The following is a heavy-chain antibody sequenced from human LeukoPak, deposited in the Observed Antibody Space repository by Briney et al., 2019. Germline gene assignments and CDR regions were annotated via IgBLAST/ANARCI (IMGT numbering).Heavy chain of an antibody. Sequence: ASVKVSCKASGGTFSSYAISWVRQAPGQGLEWMGGIIPIFGTANYAQKFQGRVTITADESTSTAYMELSSLRSEDTAVYYCAREPQGQQLPDAFDIWGQGTLVTVSS. J-gene: IGHJ4*02. CDR3: AREPQGQQLPDAFDI. CDR1: GGTFSSYA. D-gene: IGHD6-13*01. CDR2: IIPIFGTA. V-gene: IGHV1-69*13.